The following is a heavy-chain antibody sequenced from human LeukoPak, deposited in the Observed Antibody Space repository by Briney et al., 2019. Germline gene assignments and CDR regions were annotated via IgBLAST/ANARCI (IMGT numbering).Heavy chain of an antibody. CDR2: IYYSGST. Sequence: MTSETLSLTCTVSGGSISSYYWSWIRQPPGKGLEWIGYIYYSGSTNYNPSLKRRVTISVDTSNNQFSLKLSSLTAADTAVYSCARLSVRGVGELPHFDYWGQGTLVTVSS. D-gene: IGHD3-10*01. V-gene: IGHV4-59*08. CDR1: GGSISSYY. J-gene: IGHJ4*02. CDR3: ARLSVRGVGELPHFDY.